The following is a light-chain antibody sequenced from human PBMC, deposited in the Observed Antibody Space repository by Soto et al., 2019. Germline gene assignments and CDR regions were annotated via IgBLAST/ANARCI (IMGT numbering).Light chain of an antibody. CDR3: QHMAT. V-gene: IGKV1-5*03. CDR2: RAS. CDR1: QTISSS. Sequence: DIQMTQSPSTLSASVGDRVTITCRASQTISSSLAWYQQKPGKAPKPLIYRASSLESGVPSRFSGSGSGTEVTLTNISLQPDDFATYFCQHMATFGQGTKVEIK. J-gene: IGKJ1*01.